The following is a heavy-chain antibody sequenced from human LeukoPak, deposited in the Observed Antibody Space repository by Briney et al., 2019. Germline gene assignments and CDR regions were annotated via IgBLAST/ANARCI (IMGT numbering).Heavy chain of an antibody. V-gene: IGHV3-53*01. CDR1: GYSVSVYY. Sequence: PGGSLRLSCAVSGYSVSVYYMSWVRQAPGKGLEWLSVIYNGDTTYYADSVKGRFTISGDNSGNTVNLQMNSLRAEDTAVYHCARAPPYYYDSRGYHYERGNYFYGMDVWGRGTTVIVSS. CDR2: IYNGDTT. J-gene: IGHJ6*02. CDR3: ARAPPYYYDSRGYHYERGNYFYGMDV. D-gene: IGHD3-22*01.